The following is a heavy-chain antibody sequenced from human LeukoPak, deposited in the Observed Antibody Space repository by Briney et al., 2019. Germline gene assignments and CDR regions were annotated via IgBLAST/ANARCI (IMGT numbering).Heavy chain of an antibody. V-gene: IGHV4-38-2*02. CDR3: ARDTHGSGWYLHHDY. D-gene: IGHD6-19*01. CDR1: GYSISSGYY. J-gene: IGHJ4*02. Sequence: PSETLSLTCTVSGYSISSGYYWGWIRQPPGKGLEWIGSIYHSGSTYYNPSLKSRVTISVDTSKNQFSLKLGSVTAADTAVYYCARDTHGSGWYLHHDYWGQGTLVTVSS. CDR2: IYHSGST.